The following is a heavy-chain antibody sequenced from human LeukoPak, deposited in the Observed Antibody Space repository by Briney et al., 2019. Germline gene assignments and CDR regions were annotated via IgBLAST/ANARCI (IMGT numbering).Heavy chain of an antibody. V-gene: IGHV3-21*01. CDR3: ARSVPASHVAFDI. CDR1: GFTFSSYS. CDR2: ISSSSSYI. Sequence: GGSLRLSCAASGFTFSSYSMNWVRQAPGKGLEWASSISSSSSYIYYADSVKGRFTISRDNAKNPLYLQMNSLRAEDTAVYYCARSVPASHVAFDIWGQGTMVTVSS. D-gene: IGHD2-2*01. J-gene: IGHJ3*02.